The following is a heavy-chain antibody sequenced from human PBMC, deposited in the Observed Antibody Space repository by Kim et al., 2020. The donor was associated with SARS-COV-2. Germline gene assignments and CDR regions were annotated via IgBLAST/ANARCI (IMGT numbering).Heavy chain of an antibody. D-gene: IGHD2-8*01. J-gene: IGHJ4*02. CDR2: IKQDGSEQ. V-gene: IGHV3-7*03. Sequence: GGSLRLSCAASGFSFSNFWMSWVRQTPGKGLEWVANIKQDGSEQYYVDSVRGRFTISRDNAQNSLSLQMNSLRDDDTAVYYCARGHITPNDWGQGTLVTVSS. CDR3: ARGHITPND. CDR1: GFSFSNFW.